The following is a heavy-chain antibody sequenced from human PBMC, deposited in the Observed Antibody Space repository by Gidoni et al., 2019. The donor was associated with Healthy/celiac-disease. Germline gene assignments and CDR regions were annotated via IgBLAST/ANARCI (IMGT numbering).Heavy chain of an antibody. CDR2: ISSSSSYI. Sequence: EVQLVESGGGLVKPGGSLRLSCAASGFTFRSSSVTWVRQAPGKGLGWVSSISSSSSYISYADSVKGRFTISRDNAKNSLYLQMNSLRAEDTAVYYCARASVYYDSSGYYEYYFDYWGQGTLVTVSS. CDR1: GFTFRSSS. D-gene: IGHD3-22*01. CDR3: ARASVYYDSSGYYEYYFDY. J-gene: IGHJ4*02. V-gene: IGHV3-21*01.